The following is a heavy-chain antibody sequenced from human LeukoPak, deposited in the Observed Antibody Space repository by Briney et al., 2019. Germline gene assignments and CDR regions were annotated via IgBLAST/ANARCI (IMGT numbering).Heavy chain of an antibody. CDR1: GYTFTNYY. CDR2: INPNDGDT. V-gene: IGHV1-2*02. J-gene: IGHJ4*02. Sequence: ASVKVSCKDSGYTFTNYYLHWLRQAPGQGFEWVGWINPNDGDTKYAQMFQGRVTMTRDTSISTAHMEVSRLRSDDTAVYYCARANFLYCSSTTCLFDYWGQGTLVTASS. CDR3: ARANFLYCSSTTCLFDY. D-gene: IGHD2-2*01.